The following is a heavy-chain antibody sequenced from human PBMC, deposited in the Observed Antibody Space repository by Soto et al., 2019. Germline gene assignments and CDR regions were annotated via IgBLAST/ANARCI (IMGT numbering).Heavy chain of an antibody. V-gene: IGHV1-69*13. J-gene: IGHJ4*02. D-gene: IGHD6-19*01. CDR2: IIPIFGTA. CDR1: GGTFSSYA. Sequence: SVKVSCKASGGTFSSYAISWVRQAPGQGLEWMGGIIPIFGTANYAQKFQGRVTITADESTSTAYMELSSLRSEDTAVYCCGRDSGIAVAGTAILFDYWGQGTLVTVSS. CDR3: GRDSGIAVAGTAILFDY.